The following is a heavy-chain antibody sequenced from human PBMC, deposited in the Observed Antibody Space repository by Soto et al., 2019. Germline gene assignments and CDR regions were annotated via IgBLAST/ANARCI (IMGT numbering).Heavy chain of an antibody. CDR1: GGSISSYY. D-gene: IGHD4-17*01. CDR2: IYYSGST. J-gene: IGHJ5*02. CDR3: ARELYGDYANWFDP. Sequence: SETLSLTCTVSGGSISSYYWSWIRQPPGKGLEWIGYIYYSGSTNYNPSLKSRVTISVDTSKNQFSLKLSSVTAADTAVYYCARELYGDYANWFDPWGQGTLVTSPQ. V-gene: IGHV4-59*01.